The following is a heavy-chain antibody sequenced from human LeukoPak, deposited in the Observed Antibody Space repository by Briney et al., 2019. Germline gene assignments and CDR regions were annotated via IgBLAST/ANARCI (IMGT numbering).Heavy chain of an antibody. D-gene: IGHD3-22*01. Sequence: HPGGSLRLSCAASGFTFSTYGMHWVRQAPGKGLEWVAFIRYDGSNKYYADSVKCRFTISRDNSKNTLYLQMNSLRAEDTAVYYCAKVVVKYYYYMDVWGKGTTVTVSS. CDR2: IRYDGSNK. CDR1: GFTFSTYG. J-gene: IGHJ6*03. CDR3: AKVVVKYYYYMDV. V-gene: IGHV3-30*02.